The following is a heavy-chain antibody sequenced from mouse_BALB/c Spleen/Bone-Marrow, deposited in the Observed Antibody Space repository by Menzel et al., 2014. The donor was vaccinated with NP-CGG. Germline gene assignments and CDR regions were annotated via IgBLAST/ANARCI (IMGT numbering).Heavy chain of an antibody. CDR3: ARGGFLRAMDY. D-gene: IGHD1-1*01. CDR1: GYSFTGSF. Sequence: EVMLVESGPELVTPGASVKISCKASGYSFTGSFMNRVMQSHGKSLEWIGRINPYNGDTFYNQKFKGKATLTVDKSSSTAHMELRSLASEDSAVYYCARGGFLRAMDYWGQGTSLTVSS. J-gene: IGHJ4*01. CDR2: INPYNGDT. V-gene: IGHV1-20*02.